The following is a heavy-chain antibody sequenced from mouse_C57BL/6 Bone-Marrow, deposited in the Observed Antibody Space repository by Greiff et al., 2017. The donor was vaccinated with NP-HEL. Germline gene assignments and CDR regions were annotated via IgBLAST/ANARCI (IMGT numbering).Heavy chain of an antibody. CDR2: SYPGRGNT. J-gene: IGHJ2*01. D-gene: IGHD4-1*01. CDR3: ARWDLIY. Sequence: VQLVESGAELARPGASVKLSCKASGYTFTSYGISWVKQRTGQGLEWIGESYPGRGNTYYNEQCKGKATLTADKSSSTAYMELRSLTSEDSAVYFCARWDLIYWGQGTTLTVSS. CDR1: GYTFTSYG. V-gene: IGHV1-81*01.